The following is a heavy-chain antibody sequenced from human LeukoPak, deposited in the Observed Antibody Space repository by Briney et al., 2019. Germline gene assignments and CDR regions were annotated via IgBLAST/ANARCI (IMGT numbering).Heavy chain of an antibody. J-gene: IGHJ6*03. D-gene: IGHD6-13*01. CDR2: INHSGST. CDR3: ARPPYSSSWYYYYYMDV. Sequence: SETLSLTCAVYGGSFSGYYWSWIRQPPGKGLEWIGEINHSGSTNYNPSLKSRVTISVDTSKNQFSLKLSSVAAADTAVYYCARPPYSSSWYYYYYMDVWGKGTTVTISS. V-gene: IGHV4-34*01. CDR1: GGSFSGYY.